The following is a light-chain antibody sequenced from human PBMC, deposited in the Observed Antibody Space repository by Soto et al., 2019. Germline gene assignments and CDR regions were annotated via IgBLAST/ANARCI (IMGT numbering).Light chain of an antibody. V-gene: IGKV3-20*01. J-gene: IGKJ1*01. CDR1: QSVNSNY. CDR2: GAS. Sequence: EIVMTQSPATLSVSPGERATLSCRASQSVNSNYLAWYQQKPGQAPRLLIYGASSRATGIPDRFSGSGSGTDFILTISRLEPDDFAVYYCQQYGRSPRTFGQGTKVDI. CDR3: QQYGRSPRT.